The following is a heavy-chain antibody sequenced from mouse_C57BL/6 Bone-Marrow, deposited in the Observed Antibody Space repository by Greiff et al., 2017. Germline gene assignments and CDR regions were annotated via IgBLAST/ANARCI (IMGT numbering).Heavy chain of an antibody. D-gene: IGHD1-2*01. CDR2: IDPSDSYT. J-gene: IGHJ1*03. CDR3: ARSANFYWYVDV. Sequence: VQLQQPGAELVMPGASVKLSCKASGYTFTSYWMHWVKQRPGQGLAWIGEIDPSDSYTNYNQNVKGKSTLTLDKSSSTAYMQLSSLTSEDSAVYYCARSANFYWYVDVGGTGTTVTVSS. CDR1: GYTFTSYW. V-gene: IGHV1-69*01.